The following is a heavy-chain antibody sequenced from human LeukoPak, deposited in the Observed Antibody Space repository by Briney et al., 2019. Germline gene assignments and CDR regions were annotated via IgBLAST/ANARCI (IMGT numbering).Heavy chain of an antibody. CDR1: GFTFADYG. J-gene: IGHJ4*02. CDR3: ARDHVGSGYYYFDS. D-gene: IGHD3-22*01. CDR2: ITGNGGSV. Sequence: GGSLRLSCAASGFTFADYGMSWVRQAPGKGLEWVSGITGNGGSVGYADAMKGRFTVSRDSSKKSLYLQMNSLRDEDTALYYCARDHVGSGYYYFDSWGQGTLVTVSS. V-gene: IGHV3-20*04.